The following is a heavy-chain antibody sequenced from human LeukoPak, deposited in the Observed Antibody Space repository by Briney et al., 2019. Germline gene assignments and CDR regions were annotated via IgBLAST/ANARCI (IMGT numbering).Heavy chain of an antibody. CDR2: IIPIFGTA. Sequence: ASVKVSCKASVGTFSSYAISWVRQAPGQGLEWMGGIIPIFGTANYAQKFQGRVTITADKSTSTAYMELSSLRSEDTAVYYCATVAMATIWAWFDPWGQGTLVTVSS. V-gene: IGHV1-69*06. J-gene: IGHJ5*02. CDR3: ATVAMATIWAWFDP. CDR1: VGTFSSYA. D-gene: IGHD5-24*01.